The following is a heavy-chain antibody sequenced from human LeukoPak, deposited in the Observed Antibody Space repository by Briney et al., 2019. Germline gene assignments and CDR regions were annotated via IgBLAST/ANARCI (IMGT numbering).Heavy chain of an antibody. V-gene: IGHV3-48*04. J-gene: IGHJ4*02. D-gene: IGHD5-24*01. Sequence: GGSLRLSCAASGFTFSSYGMTWVRQAPGKGLEWVSYISSSGSTIYYADSVKGRFTISRDNAKNSLYLQMNSLRAEDTAVYYCARAAERWLQYFDYWGQGTLVTVSS. CDR3: ARAAERWLQYFDY. CDR1: GFTFSSYG. CDR2: ISSSGSTI.